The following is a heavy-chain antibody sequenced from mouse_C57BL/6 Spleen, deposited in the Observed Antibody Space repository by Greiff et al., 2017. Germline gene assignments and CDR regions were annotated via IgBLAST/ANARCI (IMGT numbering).Heavy chain of an antibody. CDR3: ARDYGSSYFDY. D-gene: IGHD1-1*01. Sequence: EVKLMESEGGLVQPGSSMKLSCTASGFTFSDYYMAWVRQVPEKGLEWVANINYDGSSTYYLDSLKSRFIISRDNAKNILYLQISSLKSEDTATYYCARDYGSSYFDYWGQGTTLTVSS. J-gene: IGHJ2*01. V-gene: IGHV5-16*01. CDR2: INYDGSST. CDR1: GFTFSDYY.